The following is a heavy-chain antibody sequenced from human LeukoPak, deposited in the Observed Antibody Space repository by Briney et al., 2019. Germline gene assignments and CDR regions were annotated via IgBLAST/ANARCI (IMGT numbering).Heavy chain of an antibody. Sequence: PSETLSLTCAVSGYSISSGYYWGWIRQPPGKGLEWIGRIYHSGSTYYNPSLKSRVTISVDTSKNQFSLKLSSVTAADTAVYYCAMLSYYDFWSGGADAFDIWGQGTMVTVSS. D-gene: IGHD3-3*01. CDR2: IYHSGST. CDR1: GYSISSGYY. V-gene: IGHV4-38-2*01. J-gene: IGHJ3*02. CDR3: AMLSYYDFWSGGADAFDI.